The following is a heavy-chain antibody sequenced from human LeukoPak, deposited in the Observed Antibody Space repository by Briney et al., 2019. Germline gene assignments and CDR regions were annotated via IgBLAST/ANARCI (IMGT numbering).Heavy chain of an antibody. CDR2: IYYSGST. CDR1: GGSISSYY. V-gene: IGHV4-59*01. J-gene: IGHJ3*02. CDR3: ARDLGGAARPGAFDI. D-gene: IGHD6-6*01. Sequence: PSETLSLTCTVSGGSISSYYWSWIRQPPGKGLEWIGYIYYSGSTNYNPSLKSRVTISVDTSKNQFSLKLSSVTVADTAVYYCARDLGGAARPGAFDIWGQGTMVTVSS.